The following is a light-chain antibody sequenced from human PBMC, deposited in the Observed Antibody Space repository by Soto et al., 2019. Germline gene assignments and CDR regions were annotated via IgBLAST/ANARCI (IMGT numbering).Light chain of an antibody. V-gene: IGKV1-39*01. J-gene: IGKJ5*01. CDR3: QQNYDTPPT. CDR1: QSISSY. Sequence: DIRMTQSPSSLSAAVGDRVTITFRASQSISSYLNWYQHKLGRAPKLLVYGAFSLQSGVPSRFSGSISGTDCTLTISSLQPEDVATYYCQQNYDTPPTLGQGTRLEIK. CDR2: GAF.